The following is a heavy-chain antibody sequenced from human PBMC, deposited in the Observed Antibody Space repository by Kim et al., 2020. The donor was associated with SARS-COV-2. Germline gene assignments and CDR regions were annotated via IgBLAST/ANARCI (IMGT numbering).Heavy chain of an antibody. V-gene: IGHV3-49*03. D-gene: IGHD3-9*01. J-gene: IGHJ4*02. CDR3: SRNYGIG. Sequence: GGSLRLSCTGSGFNFGDYVMSWFRQAPGKGLEWVGFIRSKAYGGTTEYAASVKGRFTISRDDSKSIAYLQMNSLKTEDTAKYYCSRNYGIGWGQGTLVTVSS. CDR1: GFNFGDYV. CDR2: IRSKAYGGTT.